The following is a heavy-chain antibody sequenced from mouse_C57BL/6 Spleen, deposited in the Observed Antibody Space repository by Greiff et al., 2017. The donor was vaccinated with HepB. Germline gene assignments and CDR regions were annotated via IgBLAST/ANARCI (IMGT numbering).Heavy chain of an antibody. D-gene: IGHD2-10*01. CDR3: CWYGLLLYFYV. Sequence: VQLQQPGAELVKPGASVKLSCKASGYTFTSYWMHWVKQRPGQGLEWIGMIHPNSGSTNYNEKFKSKATLTVDKSSSTASMQLSSLTSEDSAVYFYCWYGLLLYFYVWGTGTTLTVSS. CDR2: IHPNSGST. J-gene: IGHJ1*03. CDR1: GYTFTSYW. V-gene: IGHV1-64*01.